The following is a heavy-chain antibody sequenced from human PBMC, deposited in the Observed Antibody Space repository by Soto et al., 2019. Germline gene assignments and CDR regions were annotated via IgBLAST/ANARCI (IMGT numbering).Heavy chain of an antibody. CDR3: ARWVGGSMYDNSGKYDS. CDR2: VAYDGSKT. CDR1: GFTFSSNV. D-gene: IGHD3-22*01. Sequence: QVQLLESGGGVVQPGRSLRLTCAASGFTFSSNVMHWVRQAPGKGLELVSLVAYDGSKTYYGDSVRGRFTISRDNSEITLYLQMNSMRAEDTAVYYCARWVGGSMYDNSGKYDSWGQGTLVTVSS. V-gene: IGHV3-30*03. J-gene: IGHJ5*01.